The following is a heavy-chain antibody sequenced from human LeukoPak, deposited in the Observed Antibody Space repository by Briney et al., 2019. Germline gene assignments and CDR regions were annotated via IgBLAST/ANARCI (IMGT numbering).Heavy chain of an antibody. CDR3: ARVLATTYYYYGMDV. J-gene: IGHJ6*02. D-gene: IGHD5-12*01. V-gene: IGHV1-69*13. Sequence: ASVTVSCKASGGTFSSYAISWVRQAPGQGLEWMGGIIPIFGTANYAQKFQGRVTITADESTSTAYMELSSLRSEDTAVYYCARVLATTYYYYGMDVWGQGTTVTVSS. CDR1: GGTFSSYA. CDR2: IIPIFGTA.